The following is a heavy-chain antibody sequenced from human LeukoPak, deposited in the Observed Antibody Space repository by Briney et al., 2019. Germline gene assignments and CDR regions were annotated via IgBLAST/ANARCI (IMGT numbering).Heavy chain of an antibody. CDR1: GFTFSSYG. Sequence: GGSLRLSCAASGFTFSSYGMHWVRQAPGKGLEWVSGINWNGGSTGYADSVKGRFTISRDNAKNSLYLQMNSLRAEDTALYYCAREGYKGDYFDYWGQGTLVTVSS. D-gene: IGHD1-14*01. J-gene: IGHJ4*02. V-gene: IGHV3-20*04. CDR2: INWNGGST. CDR3: AREGYKGDYFDY.